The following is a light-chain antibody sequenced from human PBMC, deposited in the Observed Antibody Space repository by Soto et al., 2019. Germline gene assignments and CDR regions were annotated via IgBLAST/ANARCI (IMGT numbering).Light chain of an antibody. CDR1: QSVLYSSNNKNY. CDR2: WAS. V-gene: IGKV4-1*01. Sequence: DIVMTQSPDSLAVSLGERATINCKSSQSVLYSSNNKNYLAWYQQKPGQPPKLLISWASTRESGVPDRFSGSGYGTDLTLTISSLQAEDVAVYYCQQYYITWTFGQGTKVEIK. CDR3: QQYYITWT. J-gene: IGKJ1*01.